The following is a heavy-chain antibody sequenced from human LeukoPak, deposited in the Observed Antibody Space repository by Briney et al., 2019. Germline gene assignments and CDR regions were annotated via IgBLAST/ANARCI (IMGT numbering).Heavy chain of an antibody. D-gene: IGHD6-6*01. CDR2: INHSGST. V-gene: IGHV4-34*01. CDR3: ARGHVGSYTYYYYYGMDV. CDR1: GVSFSGYY. Sequence: SETLSLTCAVYGVSFSGYYWSWIRQPPGKGLEWIGEINHSGSTNYSPSLKSRVTISVDTSKQQFSLKVRSVTAADTAVYYCARGHVGSYTYYYYYGMDVWGQGTTVTVSS. J-gene: IGHJ6*02.